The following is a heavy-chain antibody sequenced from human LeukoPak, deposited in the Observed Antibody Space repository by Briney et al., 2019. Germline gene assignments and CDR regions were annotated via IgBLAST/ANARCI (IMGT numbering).Heavy chain of an antibody. D-gene: IGHD4-17*01. CDR3: AKVAVTTDAFDI. CDR2: ISWDGGST. Sequence: GGSLRLSCAASGFTFDDYAMHWVRHAPGKGLEWVSLISWDGGSTYYADSVKGRFTISRDNSKNSLYLQMNSLRAEDTALYYCAKVAVTTDAFDIWGQGTIVTVSS. J-gene: IGHJ3*02. V-gene: IGHV3-43D*04. CDR1: GFTFDDYA.